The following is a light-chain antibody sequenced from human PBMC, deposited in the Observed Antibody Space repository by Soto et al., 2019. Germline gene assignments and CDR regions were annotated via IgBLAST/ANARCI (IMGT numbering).Light chain of an antibody. V-gene: IGKV1-5*01. CDR3: QQSSGT. CDR2: DAS. Sequence: DIQMTQSPSSLSASVGDRVTITCRASQSISNYLNWYQQKPGKAPNLLIYDASNLESGVPSRFSGSGSGTEFTLTISSLQPDDFATYYCQQSSGTFGGGTKVDIK. CDR1: QSISNY. J-gene: IGKJ4*01.